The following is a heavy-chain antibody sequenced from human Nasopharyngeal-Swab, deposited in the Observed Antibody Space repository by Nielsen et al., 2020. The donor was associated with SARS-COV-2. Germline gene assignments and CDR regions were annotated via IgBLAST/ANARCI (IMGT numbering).Heavy chain of an antibody. CDR1: GLTFSSYD. CDR3: AGGQPGTTGTTYGMDV. D-gene: IGHD1-1*01. Sequence: GESLKISCAASGLTFSSYDMHWVRQPPGKGLEWVSTIDTAGDTYYPGSVKGRFTISRKKAKHSLYLQMNSLRVGDTAVYYCAGGQPGTTGTTYGMDVWGQGTTVTVSS. J-gene: IGHJ6*02. V-gene: IGHV3-13*01. CDR2: IDTAGDT.